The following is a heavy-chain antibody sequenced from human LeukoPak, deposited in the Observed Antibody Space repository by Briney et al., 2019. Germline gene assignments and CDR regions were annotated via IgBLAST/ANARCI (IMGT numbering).Heavy chain of an antibody. Sequence: GGSLRLSCAASGFTFSSYGMHWLRQAPGKGLEWVAVIWYDGSNKYYADSVKGRFTISRDNSKNTLYLQMNSLRAEDTAVYYCARDLTYYYDSSGYYFPDSGAFDIWGQGTMVTVYS. CDR1: GFTFSSYG. CDR2: IWYDGSNK. D-gene: IGHD3-22*01. J-gene: IGHJ3*02. CDR3: ARDLTYYYDSSGYYFPDSGAFDI. V-gene: IGHV3-33*01.